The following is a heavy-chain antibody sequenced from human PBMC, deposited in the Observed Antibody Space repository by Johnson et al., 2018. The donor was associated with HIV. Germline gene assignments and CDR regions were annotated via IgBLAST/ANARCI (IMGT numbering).Heavy chain of an antibody. V-gene: IGHV3-30*03. Sequence: QVQLVESGGGVVQPGGSLRLSCAASGFTFSSYGMHWVRQAPGKGLEWVAVISYDGSNKYYADSVKGRFTISRDNSKNTLYLQMNSLRAEDTAVYSCARGGGLAASDAFDIWGQGTMVTVSS. CDR1: GFTFSSYG. CDR2: ISYDGSNK. D-gene: IGHD2-15*01. J-gene: IGHJ3*02. CDR3: ARGGGLAASDAFDI.